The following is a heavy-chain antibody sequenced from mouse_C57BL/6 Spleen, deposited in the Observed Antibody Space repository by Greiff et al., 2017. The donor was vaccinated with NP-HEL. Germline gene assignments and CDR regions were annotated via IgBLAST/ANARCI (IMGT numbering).Heavy chain of an antibody. CDR3: ARKGDYGSSYFDY. J-gene: IGHJ2*01. V-gene: IGHV1-52*01. Sequence: QVQLQQPGAELVRPGSSVKLSCKASGYTFTSYWMYWVKQRPIQGLEWIGNIDPSDSETHYNQKFKDKATFTVDKSSSTAYMQISSLTSEDSAVYYCARKGDYGSSYFDYWGQGTTLTVSS. D-gene: IGHD1-1*01. CDR1: GYTFTSYW. CDR2: IDPSDSET.